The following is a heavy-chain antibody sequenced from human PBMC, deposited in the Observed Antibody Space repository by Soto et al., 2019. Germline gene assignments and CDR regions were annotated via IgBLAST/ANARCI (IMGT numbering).Heavy chain of an antibody. V-gene: IGHV3-23*01. CDR1: GFTFSTYA. CDR3: AKSRGRYSSHDYGSYFDQ. D-gene: IGHD5-12*01. Sequence: EVQVLESGGDLVQPGGSLRLSCAASGFTFSTYAMNWVRQAPGKGLEWVSSISDNGARTYYAEYVKGRLSISRDNSKNTLYLQMNSLRAEDTAVYYCAKSRGRYSSHDYGSYFDQWGQGTLVIVSS. J-gene: IGHJ4*02. CDR2: ISDNGART.